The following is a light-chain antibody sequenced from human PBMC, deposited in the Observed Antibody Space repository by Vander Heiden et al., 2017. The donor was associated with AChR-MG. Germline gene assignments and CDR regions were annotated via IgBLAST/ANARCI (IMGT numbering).Light chain of an antibody. CDR3: QQYNSWPGT. CDR1: QSVFSD. CDR2: GAS. Sequence: EKVMTQSPATLSVSPGEGATLSCRASQSVFSDLAWYQQKSGQAPRLLIYGASTRATGIPARFSGSGSGKDFTLTISSLQSEDVAVYYCQQYNSWPGTFGPGTKVEIK. J-gene: IGKJ3*01. V-gene: IGKV3-15*01.